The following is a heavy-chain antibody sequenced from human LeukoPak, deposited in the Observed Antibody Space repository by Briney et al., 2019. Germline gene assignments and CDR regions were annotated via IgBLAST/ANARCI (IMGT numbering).Heavy chain of an antibody. CDR2: ISPHSHTT. Sequence: ASVKVSRKASLYTFYNYIISWVRQAPGQGLEWVGWISPHSHTTHYAEKVQGRVTMTTDTSTTTVYMDLRSLTSEDTAVYFCARGQSMYYWGQGTPVTVSS. CDR3: ARGQSMYY. J-gene: IGHJ4*02. CDR1: LYTFYNYI. D-gene: IGHD2-8*01. V-gene: IGHV1-18*01.